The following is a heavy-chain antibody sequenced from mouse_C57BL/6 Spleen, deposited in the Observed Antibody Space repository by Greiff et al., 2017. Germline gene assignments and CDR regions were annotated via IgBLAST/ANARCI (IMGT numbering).Heavy chain of an antibody. V-gene: IGHV1-15*01. CDR3: TPRSFAY. CDR2: IDPETGGT. Sequence: QVQLKESGAELVRPGASVTLSCKASGYTFTDYEMHWVKQTPVHGLEWIGAIDPETGGTAYNQKFKGKAILTADKSSSTAYMELRSLTSEDSAVFYCTPRSFAYWGQGTLVTVSA. J-gene: IGHJ3*01. CDR1: GYTFTDYE.